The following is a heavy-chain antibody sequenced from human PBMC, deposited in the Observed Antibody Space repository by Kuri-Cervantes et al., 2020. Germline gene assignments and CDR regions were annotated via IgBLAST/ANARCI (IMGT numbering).Heavy chain of an antibody. J-gene: IGHJ6*02. CDR1: GGAINSGSYY. D-gene: IGHD5-18*01. CDR3: ARGGIQLWLRTAPMDV. Sequence: SETLSLTCTVSGGAINSGSYYWSWIRQPAGKGLEWIGYIYYSGSTYYNPSLKSRVTISVDTSKNQFSLKLSSVTAADTAVYYCARGGIQLWLRTAPMDVWGQGTTVTVSS. V-gene: IGHV4-31*03. CDR2: IYYSGST.